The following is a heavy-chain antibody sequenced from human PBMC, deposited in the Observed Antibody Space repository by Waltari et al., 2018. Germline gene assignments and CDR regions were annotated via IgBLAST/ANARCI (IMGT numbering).Heavy chain of an antibody. CDR3: ARVGPYSTSYYFDT. V-gene: IGHV3-48*01. CDR1: GFTLRSYN. Sequence: DVQLVESGGGLMQPGGSLRLSCAVSGFTLRSYNMNWVGQAPGKGLEWVSYISSGSDTIYYADSVKGRFTISRDNAQNSLYLEMNSLRGEDTAVYYCARVGPYSTSYYFDTWGQGTLVTVSS. CDR2: ISSGSDTI. D-gene: IGHD6-13*01. J-gene: IGHJ4*01.